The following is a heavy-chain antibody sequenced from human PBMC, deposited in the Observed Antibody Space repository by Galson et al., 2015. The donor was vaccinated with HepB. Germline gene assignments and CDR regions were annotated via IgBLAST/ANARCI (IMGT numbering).Heavy chain of an antibody. J-gene: IGHJ3*02. CDR1: GGTSSSYA. CDR2: IIPISGTA. D-gene: IGHD3-22*01. Sequence: SVKVSCKASGGTSSSYAVSWVRQAPGQGLEWMGGIIPISGTANYAQKFQGGVTITADESTSTAYMDLSSLRSEDTAVYYCARAPDSSGYYYELNAFDIWGQGTMVTVSS. CDR3: ARAPDSSGYYYELNAFDI. V-gene: IGHV1-69*13.